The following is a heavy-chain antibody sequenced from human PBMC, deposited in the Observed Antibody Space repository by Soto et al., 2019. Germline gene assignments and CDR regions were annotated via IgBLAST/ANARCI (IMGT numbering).Heavy chain of an antibody. D-gene: IGHD6-19*01. V-gene: IGHV4-4*07. CDR3: ARGRGSSGWYGNWFDP. J-gene: IGHJ5*02. CDR1: VGSISSYY. Sequence: SETLSLTCTVSVGSISSYYWSWIRQPAGKGLEWIGRIYTSGSTNYNPSLKSRVTMSVDTSKNQFSLKLSSVTAADTAVYYCARGRGSSGWYGNWFDPWGQGTLVTVSS. CDR2: IYTSGST.